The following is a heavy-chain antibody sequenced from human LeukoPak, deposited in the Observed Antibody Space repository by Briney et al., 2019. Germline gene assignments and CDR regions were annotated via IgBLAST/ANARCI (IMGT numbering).Heavy chain of an antibody. CDR1: GITFSSYS. D-gene: IGHD3-9*01. CDR2: ISSGSSYI. J-gene: IGHJ3*02. Sequence: GGSLRLPCAASGITFSSYSMNWVRQAPGKGLEWVSCISSGSSYIYYADSVKGRFTISRDNAKNSLYLQMNSLRAEDTAVYYCARDYDILTGYTRAFDIWGQGTVVTVSS. V-gene: IGHV3-21*04. CDR3: ARDYDILTGYTRAFDI.